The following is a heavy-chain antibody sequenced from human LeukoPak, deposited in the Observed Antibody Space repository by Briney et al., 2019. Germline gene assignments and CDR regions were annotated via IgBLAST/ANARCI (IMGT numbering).Heavy chain of an antibody. CDR3: ASQRSYVWGSYRYFDY. J-gene: IGHJ4*02. V-gene: IGHV3-7*02. CDR1: GFTFSSYW. Sequence: GGSLRLSCAASGFTFSSYWMSWVRQAPGKGLEWVANIKQDGSEKYYVDSVKGRFTISRDNAKNSLYLQMNSLRAEDTAVYYCASQRSYVWGSYRYFDYWGQGILVTVSS. D-gene: IGHD3-16*02. CDR2: IKQDGSEK.